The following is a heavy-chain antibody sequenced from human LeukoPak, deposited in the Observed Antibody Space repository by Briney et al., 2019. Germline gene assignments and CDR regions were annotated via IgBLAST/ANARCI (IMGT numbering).Heavy chain of an antibody. CDR1: GGSISSYY. Sequence: PSETLSLTCTVSGGSISSYYWSWIRQPPGKGLEWIGYINYSGSTNYNPSLKSRVTISVDTSKNQFSLKLSSVTAADTAVYYCARDLGSLFDYWGQGTLVTVSS. CDR2: INYSGST. CDR3: ARDLGSLFDY. J-gene: IGHJ4*02. V-gene: IGHV4-59*01. D-gene: IGHD1-26*01.